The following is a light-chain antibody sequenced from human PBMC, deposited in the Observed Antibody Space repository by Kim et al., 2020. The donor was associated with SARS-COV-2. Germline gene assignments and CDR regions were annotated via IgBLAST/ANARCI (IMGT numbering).Light chain of an antibody. CDR3: QQYNNFRT. CDR1: QSVNTN. J-gene: IGKJ1*01. Sequence: AVSPGERATLSCSASQSVNTNLAWYQQKPGQAPRLLIYGASTRATGIPARFTGSGSGTEFTLTISSLQSEDFAVYYCQQYNNFRTFGQGTKVDIK. CDR2: GAS. V-gene: IGKV3-15*01.